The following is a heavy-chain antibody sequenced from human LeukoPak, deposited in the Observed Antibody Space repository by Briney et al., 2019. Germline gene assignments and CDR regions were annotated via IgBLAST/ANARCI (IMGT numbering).Heavy chain of an antibody. Sequence: PGGSLRLSCAASGFTFSTYATTWVRQAPGKGLEWVSTISTTGGSTYYADSVKGRLTISRDNSKNTLYLQMNSLRAEDTAIYSCAKDSGTYYKAFDYWGQGTLVTVSS. CDR1: GFTFSTYA. V-gene: IGHV3-23*01. CDR2: ISTTGGST. J-gene: IGHJ4*02. D-gene: IGHD1-26*01. CDR3: AKDSGTYYKAFDY.